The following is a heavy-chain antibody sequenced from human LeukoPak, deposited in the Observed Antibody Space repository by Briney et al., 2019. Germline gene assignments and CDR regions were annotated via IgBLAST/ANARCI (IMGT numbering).Heavy chain of an antibody. J-gene: IGHJ5*02. Sequence: SETLSLTCAVYGGSFSGYYWSWIRQPPGKGLEWIGEINHSGSTNYNPSLKSRVTISVDTSKNQFSLKLSSVTAADTAVYYCARAGSSSSWSNWFDPWAREPLSPSPQ. CDR3: ARAGSSSSWSNWFDP. V-gene: IGHV4-34*01. D-gene: IGHD6-13*01. CDR2: INHSGST. CDR1: GGSFSGYY.